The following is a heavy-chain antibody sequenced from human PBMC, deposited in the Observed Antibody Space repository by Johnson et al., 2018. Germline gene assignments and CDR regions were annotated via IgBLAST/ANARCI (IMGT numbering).Heavy chain of an antibody. Sequence: VQLVQSGGGLVQPGGSLRLSCAASGFTFSSYAMSWVRQAPGKGLEWVSAISGSGGSTYYADSVKGRFTISRDNSKNTLIRQMNSRRAEDTAVYYCAKTYYYGRSGREGGGCAFDIWGQGTMVTVSS. CDR2: ISGSGGST. D-gene: IGHD3-22*01. CDR3: AKTYYYGRSGREGGGCAFDI. V-gene: IGHV3-23*04. J-gene: IGHJ3*02. CDR1: GFTFSSYA.